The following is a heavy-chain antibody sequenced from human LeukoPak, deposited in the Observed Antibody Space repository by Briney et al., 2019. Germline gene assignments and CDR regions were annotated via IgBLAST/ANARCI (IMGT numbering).Heavy chain of an antibody. Sequence: SETLSLTXAVYGGSFSGYYWSWIRQAPGKGLEWIGEINHSGSTNYNPSLKSRVTISVDTSKNQFSLKLSSVTAADTAVYYCARGIYFDYWGQGTLVTVSS. CDR2: INHSGST. V-gene: IGHV4-34*01. J-gene: IGHJ4*02. CDR3: ARGIYFDY. CDR1: GGSFSGYY.